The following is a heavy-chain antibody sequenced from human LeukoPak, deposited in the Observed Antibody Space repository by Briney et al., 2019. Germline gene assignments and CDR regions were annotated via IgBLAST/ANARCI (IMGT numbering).Heavy chain of an antibody. CDR3: AREEGGFRDRTGYYRS. Sequence: SETLSLTCTVSGDSITNSDYYLTWIRQSPGKGLEWIGNIFYRGTTYYNPSLTSRLTISVDTSKSQFSLKLTSVTAADTAVYYCAREEGGFRDRTGYYRSWGQGVLVTVSS. V-gene: IGHV4-30-4*01. CDR1: GDSITNSDYY. J-gene: IGHJ5*02. D-gene: IGHD3-9*01. CDR2: IFYRGTT.